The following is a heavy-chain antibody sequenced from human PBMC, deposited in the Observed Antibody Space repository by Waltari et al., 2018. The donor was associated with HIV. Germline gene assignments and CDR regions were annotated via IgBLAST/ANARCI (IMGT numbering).Heavy chain of an antibody. CDR2: ISWDGGST. CDR1: GFTFDYYT. Sequence: EVQLVESGGVVVQPGGSLRLSCAASGFTFDYYTIHWVRQAPGKGLEWVSLISWDGGSTYYADSVKGRFTISRDNSKNSLYLQMNSLRTEDTALYYCAKDIGGYDSFYYYYGMDVWGQGTTVTVSS. J-gene: IGHJ6*02. V-gene: IGHV3-43*01. CDR3: AKDIGGYDSFYYYYGMDV. D-gene: IGHD5-12*01.